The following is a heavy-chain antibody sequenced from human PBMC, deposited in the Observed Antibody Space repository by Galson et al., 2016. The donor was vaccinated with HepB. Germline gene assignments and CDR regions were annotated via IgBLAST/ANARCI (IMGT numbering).Heavy chain of an antibody. CDR2: ISSSGSTI. Sequence: SLRLSCAASGFTFSSSSMNWVRQAPGKGLEWVSYISSSGSTIKYGDSVKGRFTISRDNAKNSLYLRMKSLRDEDTAVYYCAGYSSGWYERGDAFDIWGQGTMVAVSS. D-gene: IGHD6-19*01. J-gene: IGHJ3*02. V-gene: IGHV3-48*02. CDR3: AGYSSGWYERGDAFDI. CDR1: GFTFSSSS.